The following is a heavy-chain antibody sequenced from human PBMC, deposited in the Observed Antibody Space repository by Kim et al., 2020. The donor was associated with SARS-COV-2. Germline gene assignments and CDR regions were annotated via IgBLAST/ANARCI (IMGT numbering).Heavy chain of an antibody. D-gene: IGHD3-16*02. CDR1: GYTFTSYG. Sequence: ASVKVSCKASGYTFTSYGISWVRQAPGQGLEWMGWISAYNGNTNYAQKLQGRVTMTTDTSTSTAYMELRSLRSDDTAVYYCASDQVMITFGGVIASYYFDYWGQGTLVTVSS. CDR3: ASDQVMITFGGVIASYYFDY. CDR2: ISAYNGNT. V-gene: IGHV1-18*01. J-gene: IGHJ4*02.